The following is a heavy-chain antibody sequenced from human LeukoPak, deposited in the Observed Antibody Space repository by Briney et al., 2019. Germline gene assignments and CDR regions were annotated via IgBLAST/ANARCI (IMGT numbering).Heavy chain of an antibody. D-gene: IGHD5-24*01. J-gene: IGHJ4*02. CDR1: GFTFTSHA. V-gene: IGHV3-23*01. CDR2: ISGSGDST. Sequence: PGGSLRLSCAASGFTFTSHAMNWVRQAPEKGLEWVSAISGSGDSTHYADSVKGRFTISRDNSKNVVYLQMNSLRAEDTAVYYCASSVGRDGYNFFFDYWGQGTLVTVSS. CDR3: ASSVGRDGYNFFFDY.